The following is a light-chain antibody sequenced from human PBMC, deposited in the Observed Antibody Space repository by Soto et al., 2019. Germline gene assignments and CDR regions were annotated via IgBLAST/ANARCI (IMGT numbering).Light chain of an antibody. Sequence: EIVMTQSPATLSVSPGERATLSCRASQSISSELAWYQQKPSQPPRLLIYGASTRATGVPARFTGSGSGSDFTLTISGLQSEDFAVYYCQQGHNWPLTFGQGTRLEI. CDR3: QQGHNWPLT. V-gene: IGKV3-15*01. J-gene: IGKJ2*01. CDR1: QSISSE. CDR2: GAS.